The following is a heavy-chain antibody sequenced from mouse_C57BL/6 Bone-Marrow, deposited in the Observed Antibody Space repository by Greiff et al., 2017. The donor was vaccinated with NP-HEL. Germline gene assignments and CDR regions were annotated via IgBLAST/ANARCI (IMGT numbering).Heavy chain of an antibody. J-gene: IGHJ2*01. CDR3: ARSRWVFDY. CDR2: IYPGDGDT. D-gene: IGHD2-3*01. Sequence: QVQLQQSGPELVKPGASVKISCKASGYAFSSSWMNWVKQRPGKGLEWIGRIYPGDGDTNYNGKFKGKATLTADKSSSTAYMQLSSLTSEDAAVYFCARSRWVFDYWGQGTTLTVSS. V-gene: IGHV1-82*01. CDR1: GYAFSSSW.